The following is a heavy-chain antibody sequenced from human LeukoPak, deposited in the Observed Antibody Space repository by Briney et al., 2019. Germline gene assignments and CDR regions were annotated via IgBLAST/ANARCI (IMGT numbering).Heavy chain of an antibody. Sequence: ASVKVSCKASGYTFTSYDINWVRQATGQGSEWMGWMSPNSGNTGYAQKFQGRVTMTRSTSMSTAYMELSSLRSEDTAVYSCARGPPNWGYDYWGQGTLVTVSS. CDR2: MSPNSGNT. V-gene: IGHV1-8*01. CDR3: ARGPPNWGYDY. D-gene: IGHD7-27*01. J-gene: IGHJ4*02. CDR1: GYTFTSYD.